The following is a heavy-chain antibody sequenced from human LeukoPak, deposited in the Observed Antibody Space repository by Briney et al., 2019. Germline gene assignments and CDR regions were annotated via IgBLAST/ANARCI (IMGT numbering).Heavy chain of an antibody. CDR1: GYTFTSYG. J-gene: IGHJ4*02. Sequence: ASVKVSCKASGYTFTSYGISWVRQAPGQGLEWMGWISAYNGNTNYAQKLQGRVTMTTDTSTSTAYMELRSLRSDDTAVYSCARRGYTSGWHYFDYWGQGTLVTVSS. V-gene: IGHV1-18*01. CDR3: ARRGYTSGWHYFDY. CDR2: ISAYNGNT. D-gene: IGHD6-19*01.